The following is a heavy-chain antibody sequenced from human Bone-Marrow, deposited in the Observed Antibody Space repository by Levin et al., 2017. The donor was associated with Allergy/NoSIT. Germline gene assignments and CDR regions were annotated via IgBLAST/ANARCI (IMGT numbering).Heavy chain of an antibody. Sequence: GGSLRLSCAASGFTFSSYAMHWVRQAPGKGLEWVAVISYDGSNKYYADSVKGRFTISRDNSKNTLYLQMNSLRAEDTAVYYCARDRRWHKYYYYGMDVWGQGTTVTVSS. CDR1: GFTFSSYA. CDR3: ARDRRWHKYYYYGMDV. CDR2: ISYDGSNK. D-gene: IGHD4-23*01. V-gene: IGHV3-30-3*01. J-gene: IGHJ6*02.